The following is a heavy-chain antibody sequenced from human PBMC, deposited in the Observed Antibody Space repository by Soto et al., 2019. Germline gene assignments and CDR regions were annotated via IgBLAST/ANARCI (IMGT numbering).Heavy chain of an antibody. CDR1: GVSITNYY. J-gene: IGHJ4*02. V-gene: IGHV4-59*01. CDR3: AREQYNWKL. Sequence: PSETLSLTCGVSGVSITNYYWTWIRHSPGRGLEWIGYVYHTGNTYYNPSLRSRVTISLDTSKNQVSLRLRSVTAADTAVYYCAREQYNWKLWGQGTLVTVSS. D-gene: IGHD1-20*01. CDR2: VYHTGNT.